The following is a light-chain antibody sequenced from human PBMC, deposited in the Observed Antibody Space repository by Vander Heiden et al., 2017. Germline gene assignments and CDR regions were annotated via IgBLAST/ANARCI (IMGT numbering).Light chain of an antibody. J-gene: IGKJ2*01. Sequence: EIVLTQSPATLSLSPRERATLSCRASQSVSSYLAWYQQKPGQAPRLLIYDASNRATGIPARFSGSGSGTDFTLTISSLEPEDFAVYHCQQRRNWPRYTFGQGTKLEIK. CDR1: QSVSSY. V-gene: IGKV3-11*01. CDR2: DAS. CDR3: QQRRNWPRYT.